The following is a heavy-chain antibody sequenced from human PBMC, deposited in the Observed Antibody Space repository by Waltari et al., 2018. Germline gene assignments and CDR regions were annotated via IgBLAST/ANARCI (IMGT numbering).Heavy chain of an antibody. CDR2: VDPEDGET. Sequence: QVQLVQSGAEVKKPGASVKVPCKVSGYNLTELTMPWVRQAPGKGLEWMGGVDPEDGETIYAQKFQGRVTMTEDTSTDTAYMELSSLRSEDTAVYYCATARFELLGEDAFDIWGQGTMVTVSS. J-gene: IGHJ3*02. CDR1: GYNLTELT. CDR3: ATARFELLGEDAFDI. D-gene: IGHD3-16*01. V-gene: IGHV1-24*01.